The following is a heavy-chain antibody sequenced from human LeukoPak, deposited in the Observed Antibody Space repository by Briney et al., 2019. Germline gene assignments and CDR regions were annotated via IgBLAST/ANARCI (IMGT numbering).Heavy chain of an antibody. Sequence: GGSLTLSCTASGRSVSDAWMSWVRQAPGKGLEWVGRIKSKTAGGTTDYVASVKGRFNISRDDSKNTLYLQMNSLSTEDTAVYYCTGPPDWGQGTLVTVS. CDR3: TGPPD. J-gene: IGHJ4*02. CDR1: GRSVSDAW. CDR2: IKSKTAGGTT. V-gene: IGHV3-15*01.